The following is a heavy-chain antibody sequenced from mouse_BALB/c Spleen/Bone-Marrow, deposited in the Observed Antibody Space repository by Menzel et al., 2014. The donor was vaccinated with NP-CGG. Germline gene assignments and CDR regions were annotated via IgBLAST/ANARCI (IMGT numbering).Heavy chain of an antibody. J-gene: IGHJ3*01. Sequence: EVHLVESGGGLVQPGGSLRLSCATSGFTFTDYYMSWVRQPPGKALEWLGFIRNKANGYTTEYSASVKGRFTISRDNSQSIRELQMKTLRAEDRAADYGARGAYGNCCAWFGYWGQGTLVTVSA. V-gene: IGHV7-3*02. CDR1: GFTFTDYY. D-gene: IGHD2-1*01. CDR3: ARGAYGNCCAWFGY. CDR2: IRNKANGYTT.